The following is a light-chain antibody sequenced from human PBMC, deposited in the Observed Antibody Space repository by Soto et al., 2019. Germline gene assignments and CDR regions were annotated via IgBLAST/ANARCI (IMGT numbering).Light chain of an antibody. Sequence: EIELTQSPATLSLSPGERATLSCRASQSVSTYLAWYQQKPGQAPRLLIYDASNRATGVPARFRGSGSGTDFTLTIGSLEPEDFSVYYCQQLSNWPITFGQGTRLEIK. V-gene: IGKV3-11*01. CDR1: QSVSTY. CDR3: QQLSNWPIT. CDR2: DAS. J-gene: IGKJ5*01.